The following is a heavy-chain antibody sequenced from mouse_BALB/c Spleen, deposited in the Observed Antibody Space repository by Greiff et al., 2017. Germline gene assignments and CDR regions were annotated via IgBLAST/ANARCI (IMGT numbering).Heavy chain of an antibody. CDR3: TRELREAMDY. CDR1: GYTFTSYW. CDR2: IYPSDSYT. D-gene: IGHD1-1*01. V-gene: IGHV1-69*02. J-gene: IGHJ4*01. Sequence: VQLQQPGAELVRPGASVKLSCKASGYTFTSYWINWVKQRPGQGLEWIGNIYPSDSYTNYNQKFKDKATLTVDKSSSTAYMQLSSPTSEDSAVYYCTRELREAMDYWGQGTSVTVSS.